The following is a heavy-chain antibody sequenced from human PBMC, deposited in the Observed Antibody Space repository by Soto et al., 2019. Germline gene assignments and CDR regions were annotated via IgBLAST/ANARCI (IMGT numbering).Heavy chain of an antibody. V-gene: IGHV4-30-4*01. Sequence: QVQLQESGPGLVKPSQTLSLTCTVSGGSISSGDYYWSWIRQSPGKGLEWIGHIYDRGSTYSNPSLNSRVFIFVDASKNQFSLNLNAVTAAYTAVYYCARGLSGDKVDYWRRGTLVTVSS. CDR3: ARGLSGDKVDY. CDR2: IYDRGST. CDR1: GGSISSGDYY. D-gene: IGHD7-27*01. J-gene: IGHJ4*02.